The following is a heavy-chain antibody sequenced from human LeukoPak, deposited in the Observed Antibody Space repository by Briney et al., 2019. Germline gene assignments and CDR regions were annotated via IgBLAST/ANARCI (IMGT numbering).Heavy chain of an antibody. CDR1: GFTFSSYA. CDR2: ISGSGGST. CDR3: ATGYSDSLRSPLDS. D-gene: IGHD3-22*01. J-gene: IGHJ5*01. Sequence: GGSLRLSCEASGFTFSSYAMSWVRQAPGKGLEWVSAISGSGGSTYYADSVKGRFTISRDNSKNTLYLQMNSLRAEDTAVYYCATGYSDSLRSPLDSWGQGTLVTVSS. V-gene: IGHV3-23*01.